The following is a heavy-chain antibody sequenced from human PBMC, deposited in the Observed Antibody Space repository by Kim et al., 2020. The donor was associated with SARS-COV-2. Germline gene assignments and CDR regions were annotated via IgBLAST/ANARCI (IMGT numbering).Heavy chain of an antibody. V-gene: IGHV5-51*01. J-gene: IGHJ4*02. D-gene: IGHD6-13*01. Sequence: TRYSPSFQGKVTMSADKSSSTAYLQWNSLKASDSAMYYCARLEGHSRGEDYWGQGTLVTVSS. CDR3: ARLEGHSRGEDY. CDR2: T.